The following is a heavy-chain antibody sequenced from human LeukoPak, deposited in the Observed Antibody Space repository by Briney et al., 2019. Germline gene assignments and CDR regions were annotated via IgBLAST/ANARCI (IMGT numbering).Heavy chain of an antibody. Sequence: VASVKVSYKASGYTFTSYGISWVRQAPGQGLEWMGWISAYNGNTNYAQKLQGRVTMTTDTSTSTAYMELRSLRSEDTAMYYCARALPHRRLMDTTMEQHWFDPWGQGTLVTVSS. V-gene: IGHV1-18*01. D-gene: IGHD5-18*01. CDR1: GYTFTSYG. CDR3: ARALPHRRLMDTTMEQHWFDP. J-gene: IGHJ5*02. CDR2: ISAYNGNT.